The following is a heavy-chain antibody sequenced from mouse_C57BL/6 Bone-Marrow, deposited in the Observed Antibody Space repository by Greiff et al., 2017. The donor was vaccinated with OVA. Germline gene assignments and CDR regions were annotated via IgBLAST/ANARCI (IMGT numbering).Heavy chain of an antibody. CDR2: IYPGGGYT. CDR1: GYTFTNYW. Sequence: VKLQQSGAELVRPGTSVKMSCKASGYTFTNYWIGWAKQRPGHGLEWIGDIYPGGGYTNYNEKFKGKATLTVDTSSSTAYMQLSSLTSEDSAVYFCASYYSNSYYAMDYWGQGTSVTVSS. CDR3: ASYYSNSYYAMDY. J-gene: IGHJ4*01. D-gene: IGHD2-5*01. V-gene: IGHV1-63*01.